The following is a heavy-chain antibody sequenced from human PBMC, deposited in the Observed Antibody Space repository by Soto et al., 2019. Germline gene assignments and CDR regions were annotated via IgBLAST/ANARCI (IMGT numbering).Heavy chain of an antibody. D-gene: IGHD3-16*01. CDR2: VYYSGST. CDR3: ARVWGASLFFDY. V-gene: IGHV4-31*03. CDR1: GGSISSGGYY. J-gene: IGHJ4*02. Sequence: QVQLQESGPGLVKPSQTLSLTCTVSGGSISSGGYYWSWIRQHPGKGLEWIGYVYYSGSTYYNPSLKRRVTTTVDTSKNQFSLKLSSVTAADTAVYYCARVWGASLFFDYWGQGTLVTVSS.